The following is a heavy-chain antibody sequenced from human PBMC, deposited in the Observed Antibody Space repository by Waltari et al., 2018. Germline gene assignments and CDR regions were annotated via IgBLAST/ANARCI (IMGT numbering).Heavy chain of an antibody. V-gene: IGHV4-31*03. J-gene: IGHJ4*02. D-gene: IGHD5-12*01. CDR2: IYYSGST. CDR1: GGSISSGGYS. Sequence: QVQLQESGPGLVKPSQTLSLPCTVSGGSISSGGYSWSWIRQHPGKGLEWIGYIYYSGSTYYNPSLKSRVTISVDTSKNQFSLKLSSVTAADTAVYYCASGRVATPFIFDYWGQGTLVTVSS. CDR3: ASGRVATPFIFDY.